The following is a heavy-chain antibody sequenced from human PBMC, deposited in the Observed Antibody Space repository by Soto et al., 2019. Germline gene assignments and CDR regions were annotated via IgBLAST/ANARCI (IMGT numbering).Heavy chain of an antibody. D-gene: IGHD1-1*01. J-gene: IGHJ4*02. CDR1: GFTFSSYG. CDR3: ARDHGYNCYFDY. V-gene: IGHV3-33*01. CDR2: IWYDGSNK. Sequence: QVQLVESGGGVVQPGRSLRLSCAASGFTFSSYGMHWVRQAPGKGLEWVAVIWYDGSNKYYADSVKGRFTISRDNSKNTLYLQMNSLRAEDTAVYYCARDHGYNCYFDYWGQGTLVTVSS.